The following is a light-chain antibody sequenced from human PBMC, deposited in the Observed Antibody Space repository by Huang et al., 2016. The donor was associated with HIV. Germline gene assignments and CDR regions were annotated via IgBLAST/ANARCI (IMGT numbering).Light chain of an antibody. Sequence: VLTQSPGILSLSPGERATLSCRASPAFSDTLLAWYQQKPGQAPRLLIYGPSTRSPGIPDRFSGSGSATEFTLPISGLEAEDFAIYYCQHYDRSPTWTFGQGTTVEIK. CDR2: GPS. CDR1: PAFSDTL. V-gene: IGKV3-20*01. J-gene: IGKJ1*01. CDR3: QHYDRSPTWT.